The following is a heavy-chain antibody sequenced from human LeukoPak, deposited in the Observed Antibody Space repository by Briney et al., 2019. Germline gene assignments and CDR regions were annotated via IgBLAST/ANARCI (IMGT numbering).Heavy chain of an antibody. J-gene: IGHJ4*02. V-gene: IGHV3-30*18. CDR2: ISYDGSNK. Sequence: PGGSLRLSCAASGFTFSSYGMHWVRQAPGKGLEWVAVISYDGSNKYYADSVKGRFTISRDNSKNTLYLQMNSLRAEDTAVYYCAKDSGSYWGAVGYYFDYWGQGTLVTVSS. D-gene: IGHD1-26*01. CDR1: GFTFSSYG. CDR3: AKDSGSYWGAVGYYFDY.